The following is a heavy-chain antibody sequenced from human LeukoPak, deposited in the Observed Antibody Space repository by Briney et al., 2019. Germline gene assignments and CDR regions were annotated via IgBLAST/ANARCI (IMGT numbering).Heavy chain of an antibody. D-gene: IGHD3-3*01. J-gene: IGHJ6*02. CDR2: IYTSGST. V-gene: IGHV4-61*02. Sequence: PSETLSLTCTVSGGSISSGSYYWSWIRQPAGTGLEWIGRIYTSGSTNYNPSLKSRVTISVDTSKNQFSLKLSSVTAADTAVYYCARDLDSWSGYDVYYYGMDVWGQGTTVTVSS. CDR1: GGSISSGSYY. CDR3: ARDLDSWSGYDVYYYGMDV.